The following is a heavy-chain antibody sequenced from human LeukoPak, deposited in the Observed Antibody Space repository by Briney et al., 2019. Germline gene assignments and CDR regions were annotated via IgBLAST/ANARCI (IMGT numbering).Heavy chain of an antibody. Sequence: GASVKVSCKASGYTFTSYAMHWVRQAPGQRLEWMGWINAGNGNTKYSQKFQGRVTITRDTSASTAYMELSSVRSEDTAVYYCARGSRDNWFDPWGQGTLVTVSS. CDR2: INAGNGNT. CDR1: GYTFTSYA. V-gene: IGHV1-3*01. D-gene: IGHD6-13*01. CDR3: ARGSRDNWFDP. J-gene: IGHJ5*02.